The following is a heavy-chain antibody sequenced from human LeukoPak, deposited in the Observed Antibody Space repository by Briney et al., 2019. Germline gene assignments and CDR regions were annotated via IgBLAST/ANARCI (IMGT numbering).Heavy chain of an antibody. D-gene: IGHD3-22*01. CDR3: ARGGRSDYYFFHC. V-gene: IGHV4-4*07. J-gene: IGHJ4*02. Sequence: SETLSLTCTVSGGSITTYFWSWIRQPAGKGLEWIGRIYTNGNTNYNPSLKSRVTMSVDTSNNQFSLKLTSVTAADTAVYFCARGGRSDYYFFHCWGQGTLVTVSS. CDR2: IYTNGNT. CDR1: GGSITTYF.